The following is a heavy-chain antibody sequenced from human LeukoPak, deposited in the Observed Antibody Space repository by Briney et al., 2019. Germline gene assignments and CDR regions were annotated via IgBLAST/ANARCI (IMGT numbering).Heavy chain of an antibody. J-gene: IGHJ4*02. Sequence: PGGSLRLSCVAPGFTFTRSAMHWVRQAPGKGLEWVAFIQYDGDNKYYADSVKGRFTISRDDSQSTLYLQMNSLTVEDTAVYYCAKRWDSTWSYFDLWGQGTLVTVSS. V-gene: IGHV3-30*02. CDR2: IQYDGDNK. CDR3: AKRWDSTWSYFDL. D-gene: IGHD1-26*01. CDR1: GFTFTRSA.